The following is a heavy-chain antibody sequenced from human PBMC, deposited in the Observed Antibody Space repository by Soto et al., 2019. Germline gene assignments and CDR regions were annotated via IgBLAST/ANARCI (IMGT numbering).Heavy chain of an antibody. J-gene: IGHJ6*02. CDR3: ARVSGYSISWYAYYYYYGMDV. CDR1: GGTFSSYA. Sequence: QVQLVQSGAEVKKPGSSVKVSCKASGGTFSSYAISWVRQAPGQGLEWMGGIIPIFGTANYAQKFQGSVTITADESTSTAYMELSSLRSEDTAVYYCARVSGYSISWYAYYYYYGMDVWGQGTTVTVSS. CDR2: IIPIFGTA. V-gene: IGHV1-69*01. D-gene: IGHD6-13*01.